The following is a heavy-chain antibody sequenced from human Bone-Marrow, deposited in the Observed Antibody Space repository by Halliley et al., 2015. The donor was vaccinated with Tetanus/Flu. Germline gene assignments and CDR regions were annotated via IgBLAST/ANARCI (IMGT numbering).Heavy chain of an antibody. V-gene: IGHV1-69*01. CDR3: ARGGKYPLLTPGS. Sequence: QLVQSGAEVKKPGPSVKVSCKASGGTFNNYAISWVRQAPGQGLEWMGGIITVFGTTNYAQKFQGRVTITADESTRTAYMELSSLRSEDTAVYYGARGGKYPLLTPGSWGQGTLVTVSS. CDR1: GGTFNNYA. D-gene: IGHD2-2*01. CDR2: IITVFGTT. J-gene: IGHJ5*02.